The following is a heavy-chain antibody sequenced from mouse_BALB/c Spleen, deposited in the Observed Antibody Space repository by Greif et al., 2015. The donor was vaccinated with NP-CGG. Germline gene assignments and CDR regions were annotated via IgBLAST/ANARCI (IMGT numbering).Heavy chain of an antibody. CDR1: GFTFSSFG. Sequence: DVKLVESGGGLVQPGGSRKLSCAASGFTFSSFGMHWVRQAPEKGLEWVAYISSGSSTIYYADTVKGRFTISRDNPKNTLFLQMTSLRSEDTAMYYCAREGRVYGNYGFAYWGQGTLVTVSA. V-gene: IGHV5-17*02. D-gene: IGHD2-10*02. CDR3: AREGRVYGNYGFAY. CDR2: ISSGSSTI. J-gene: IGHJ3*01.